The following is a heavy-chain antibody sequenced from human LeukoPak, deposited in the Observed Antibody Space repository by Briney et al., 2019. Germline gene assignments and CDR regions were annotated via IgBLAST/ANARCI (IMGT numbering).Heavy chain of an antibody. Sequence: SETLSLTCTVSGGSISSYYWSWIRQPPGKGLEWIGYIHYSGSTNYNPSLKSRVTISVDTSKNQFSLKLSSVTAADTAVYYCARTTEGYCRGRSCYSYYYYMGVWGKGTTVTVSS. J-gene: IGHJ6*03. D-gene: IGHD2-15*01. CDR3: ARTTEGYCRGRSCYSYYYYMGV. V-gene: IGHV4-59*01. CDR1: GGSISSYY. CDR2: IHYSGST.